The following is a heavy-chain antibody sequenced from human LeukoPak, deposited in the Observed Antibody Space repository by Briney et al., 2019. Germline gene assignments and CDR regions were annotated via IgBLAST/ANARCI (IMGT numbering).Heavy chain of an antibody. Sequence: ASVKVSCKASGYIFTNYYMHWVRQAPGQGLEWMEIINPSGGSTTYTQKFQGRVTMTRDTSTSTVYMEVSSLRSEDTAVYYCARAGYDSSGYYSYCGQGTLVTVSS. CDR2: INPSGGST. D-gene: IGHD3-22*01. CDR1: GYIFTNYY. CDR3: ARAGYDSSGYYSY. V-gene: IGHV1-46*01. J-gene: IGHJ4*02.